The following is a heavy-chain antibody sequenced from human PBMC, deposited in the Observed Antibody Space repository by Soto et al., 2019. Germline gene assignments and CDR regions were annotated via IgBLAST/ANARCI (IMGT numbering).Heavy chain of an antibody. D-gene: IGHD6-13*01. J-gene: IGHJ6*02. CDR2: ISGSGGST. Sequence: PGGSLRLSCAASGFTFSSYAMSWFRQAPGKGLEWVSAISGSGGSTYYADSVKGRFTISRDNSKNTLYLQMNSLRAEDTAVYYCAKRISSWYEAPNYYYYGMDVWGQGTTVTVSS. V-gene: IGHV3-23*01. CDR3: AKRISSWYEAPNYYYYGMDV. CDR1: GFTFSSYA.